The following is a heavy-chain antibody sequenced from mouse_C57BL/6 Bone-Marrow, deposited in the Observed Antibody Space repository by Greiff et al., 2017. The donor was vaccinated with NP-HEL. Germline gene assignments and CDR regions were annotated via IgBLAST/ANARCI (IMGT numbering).Heavy chain of an antibody. CDR3: ARAYYYGSSYDY. CDR1: GFTFSSYA. Sequence: EVKVVESGGGLVKPGGSLKLSCAASGFTFSSYAMSWVRQTPEKRLEWVATISDGGSYTYYPDNVKGRFTISRDNAKNNLYLQMSHLKSEDTAMYYCARAYYYGSSYDYWGQGTTLTVSS. J-gene: IGHJ2*01. CDR2: ISDGGSYT. D-gene: IGHD1-1*01. V-gene: IGHV5-4*03.